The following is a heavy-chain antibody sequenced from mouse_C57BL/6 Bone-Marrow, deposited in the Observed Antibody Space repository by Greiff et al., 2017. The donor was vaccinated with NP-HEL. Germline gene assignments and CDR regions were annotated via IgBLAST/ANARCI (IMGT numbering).Heavy chain of an antibody. V-gene: IGHV5-6*01. D-gene: IGHD1-1*01. CDR3: ARHRATVVAPWFDV. CDR2: ISSGGSYT. CDR1: GFTFSSYG. Sequence: EVKLVESGGDLVKPGGSLKLSCAASGFTFSSYGMSWVRQTPDKRLAWVATISSGGSYTYYPDSVKGRFTISRDNAKNTLYLQMSSLKSEDTAMYYCARHRATVVAPWFDVWGTGTTVTVSS. J-gene: IGHJ1*03.